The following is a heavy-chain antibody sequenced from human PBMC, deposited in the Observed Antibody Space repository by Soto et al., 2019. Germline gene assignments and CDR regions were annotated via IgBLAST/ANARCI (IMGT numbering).Heavy chain of an antibody. D-gene: IGHD3-3*01. CDR2: MNPNSGNT. J-gene: IGHJ6*03. Sequence: GASVNVSCKASGYTFTSYDINWVRQATGQGLEWMGWMNPNSGNTGYAQKFQGRVTMTRNTSISTAYMELSSLRSEDTAVYYCARVPSANTIFGVVIKPYYYMDVWGKGTTVTVSS. V-gene: IGHV1-8*01. CDR3: ARVPSANTIFGVVIKPYYYMDV. CDR1: GYTFTSYD.